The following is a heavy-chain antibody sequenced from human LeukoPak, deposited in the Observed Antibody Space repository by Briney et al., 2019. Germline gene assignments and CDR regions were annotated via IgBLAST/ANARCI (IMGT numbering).Heavy chain of an antibody. Sequence: GASVKVSCKASGGTFSSYAISWVRQAPGQGLEWMGGIIPIFGTANYAQKFQGRVTITAVESMSTAYMQLSSLGSEDTAVYYCARGWLAETTVVTPYNYWGQGTLVTVSS. V-gene: IGHV1-69*13. CDR3: ARGWLAETTVVTPYNY. J-gene: IGHJ4*02. CDR1: GGTFSSYA. D-gene: IGHD4-23*01. CDR2: IIPIFGTA.